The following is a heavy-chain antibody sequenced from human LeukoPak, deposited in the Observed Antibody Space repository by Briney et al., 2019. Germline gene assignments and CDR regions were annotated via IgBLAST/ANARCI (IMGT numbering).Heavy chain of an antibody. CDR3: ARDPAEADC. V-gene: IGHV3-23*01. CDR1: GFTFRSHA. CDR2: IYENGGTT. Sequence: GGSLRLSCVGSGFTFRSHAMSWVRQAPEKGLEFVSGIYENGGTTYYADSVKGRFSISRDNSKNTLYLQMNSLRAEDTAVYYCARDPAEADCWGQGTLVTVSS. J-gene: IGHJ4*02.